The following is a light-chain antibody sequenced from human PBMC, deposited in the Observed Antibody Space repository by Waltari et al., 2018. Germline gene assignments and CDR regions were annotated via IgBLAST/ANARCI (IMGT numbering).Light chain of an antibody. V-gene: IGKV4-1*01. Sequence: DIVMTQSPDSLPVSLGERVTITCKSDQSVSYSSNNKNYLAWYRQKPGQPPQLLISWASTREFGVPDRFSGSGSGTDFTLTISSLQAEDVAVYYCQQYYAVPPTFGPGTKVEIK. J-gene: IGKJ1*01. CDR2: WAS. CDR3: QQYYAVPPT. CDR1: QSVSYSSNNKNY.